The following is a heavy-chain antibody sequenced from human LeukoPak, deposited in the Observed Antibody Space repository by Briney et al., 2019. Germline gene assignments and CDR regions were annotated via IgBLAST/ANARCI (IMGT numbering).Heavy chain of an antibody. CDR1: GFTFSSYG. D-gene: IGHD3-22*01. CDR2: ISYDGSNK. Sequence: GGSLRLSCAASGFTFSSYGMHWVRQAPGKGLEWVAVISYDGSNKYYADSVKGRFTISRDNSKNTLYLQMNSLRAEGAAVYYCAKDRYYYDSSGGFDYWGQGTLVTVSS. J-gene: IGHJ4*02. CDR3: AKDRYYYDSSGGFDY. V-gene: IGHV3-30*18.